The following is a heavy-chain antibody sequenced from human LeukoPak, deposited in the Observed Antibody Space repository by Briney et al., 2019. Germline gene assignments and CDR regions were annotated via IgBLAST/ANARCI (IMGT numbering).Heavy chain of an antibody. J-gene: IGHJ5*02. CDR2: IVPIFGTA. CDR3: ASQLLWFGEFLNWFDP. CDR1: GGSFSSSP. D-gene: IGHD3-10*01. Sequence: SVKVSCKASGGSFSSSPINWLRQAPGQGLEWMGSIVPIFGTAKSAQKFQGRVTITTDESTSTAYMELSSLRSEDTAVYYCASQLLWFGEFLNWFDPWGQGTLVTVSS. V-gene: IGHV1-69*05.